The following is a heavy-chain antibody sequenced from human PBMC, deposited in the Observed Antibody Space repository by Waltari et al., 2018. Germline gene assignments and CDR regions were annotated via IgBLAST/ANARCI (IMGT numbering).Heavy chain of an antibody. D-gene: IGHD6-13*01. CDR1: GGSISSYY. J-gene: IGHJ4*02. CDR2: MYTSGRT. V-gene: IGHV4-4*07. Sequence: QVQLQESGPGLVKPSETLSLTCTVPGGSISSYYWSWFRQPAGKGLEWIGRMYTSGRTNYNPSLKSRVTMSVDTSKNQFSLKLSSVTAADTTVYYCARDAAGYTDPYYFDYWGQGTLVTVSS. CDR3: ARDAAGYTDPYYFDY.